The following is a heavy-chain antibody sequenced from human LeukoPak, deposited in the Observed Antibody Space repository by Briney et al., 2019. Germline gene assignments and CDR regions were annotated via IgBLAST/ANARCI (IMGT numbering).Heavy chain of an antibody. CDR2: INHSGST. CDR3: ARRDGYNDQKFSFDY. V-gene: IGHV4-34*01. D-gene: IGHD5-24*01. J-gene: IGHJ4*02. CDR1: GGSFSGYY. Sequence: SETLSLTCAVYGGSFSGYYWSWIRQPPGKGLEWIGEINHSGSTNYNPSLKSRVTISVDKSKNQFSLKLSSVTAADTAVYYCARRDGYNDQKFSFDYWGQGTLVTVSS.